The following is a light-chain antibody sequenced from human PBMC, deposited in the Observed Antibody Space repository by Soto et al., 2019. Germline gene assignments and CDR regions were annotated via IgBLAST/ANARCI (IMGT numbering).Light chain of an antibody. Sequence: QSVLTQPASVSGSPGQSITISCTGTSSDVGGYNYVSWYQQHPGKAPKLMIYDVSNRPSGVSNRFSGSKSGNTASLTISGLQAEDEADYYCGSYTSSRTPVVFGGGTKVTVL. CDR2: DVS. CDR3: GSYTSSRTPVV. CDR1: SSDVGGYNY. J-gene: IGLJ2*01. V-gene: IGLV2-14*01.